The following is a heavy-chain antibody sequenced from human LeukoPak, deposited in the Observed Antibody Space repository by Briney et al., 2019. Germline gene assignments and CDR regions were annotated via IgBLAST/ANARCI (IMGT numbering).Heavy chain of an antibody. D-gene: IGHD6-13*01. CDR1: GFTFSSYA. CDR2: ISYDGSNK. CDR3: ARADLIAAAGLDY. Sequence: GGSLRLSCAASGFTFSSYAMHWVRQPPARGLEGWAVISYDGSNKYYADSVKGRFTISRDNSKNTLYLQMNSLRAEDTAVYYCARADLIAAAGLDYWGQGTLVTVSS. J-gene: IGHJ4*02. V-gene: IGHV3-30*04.